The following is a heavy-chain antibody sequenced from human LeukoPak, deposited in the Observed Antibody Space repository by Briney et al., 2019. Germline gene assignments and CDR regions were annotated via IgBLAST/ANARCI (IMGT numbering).Heavy chain of an antibody. CDR1: GGSISSFY. Sequence: PSETLSLTCTVSGGSISSFYWSWIRQPPGKGLEWIGYIYYSGSTNYNPSLKSRVTISVDTSKSQFSLKLSSVTAADTAVYYCARRFSWFDPWGQGTLVTVSS. D-gene: IGHD3-3*01. V-gene: IGHV4-59*08. CDR3: ARRFSWFDP. J-gene: IGHJ5*02. CDR2: IYYSGST.